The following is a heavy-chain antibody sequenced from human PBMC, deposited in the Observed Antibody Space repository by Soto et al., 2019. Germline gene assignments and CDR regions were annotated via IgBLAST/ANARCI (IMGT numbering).Heavy chain of an antibody. V-gene: IGHV3-9*01. Sequence: EVQLVESGGGLVQPGRSLRLSCAASGFTFDDYAMHWVRQAPGKGLEWVSGISWNSGSIGYADSVKGRFTISRDNAKNSLYLQMNSLRAEDTALYHCAKDRLRGDVGLFDYWGQGTLVTVSS. CDR3: AKDRLRGDVGLFDY. CDR1: GFTFDDYA. D-gene: IGHD3-10*01. J-gene: IGHJ4*02. CDR2: ISWNSGSI.